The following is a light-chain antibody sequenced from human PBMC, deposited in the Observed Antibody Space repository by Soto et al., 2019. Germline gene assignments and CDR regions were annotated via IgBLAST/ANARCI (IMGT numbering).Light chain of an antibody. CDR3: QQTNAFPIT. Sequence: DIQMPQSPSSVSASLGDRVTLTCRASQGISRWLAWYQQKPGQAPKLLIYEASILQSGVPSRFSGSGSGTDFTLTINSLQPEDFATYYCQQTNAFPITFGQGTRLEIK. CDR1: QGISRW. V-gene: IGKV1D-12*01. J-gene: IGKJ5*01. CDR2: EAS.